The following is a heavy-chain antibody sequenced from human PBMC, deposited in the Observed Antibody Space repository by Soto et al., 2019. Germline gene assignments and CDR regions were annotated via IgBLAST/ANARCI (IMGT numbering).Heavy chain of an antibody. CDR2: ISYDGSNK. CDR3: AKDRRGSYYGYYYYYGMDV. Sequence: QVQLVESGGGVVQPGRSLRLSCAASGFTFSSYGMHWVRQAPGKGLEWVAVISYDGSNKYYADSVKGRFTISRDNSKNTVYLQMNSLRAEDTAVYYCAKDRRGSYYGYYYYYGMDVWGQGTTVTVSS. CDR1: GFTFSSYG. J-gene: IGHJ6*02. D-gene: IGHD1-26*01. V-gene: IGHV3-30*18.